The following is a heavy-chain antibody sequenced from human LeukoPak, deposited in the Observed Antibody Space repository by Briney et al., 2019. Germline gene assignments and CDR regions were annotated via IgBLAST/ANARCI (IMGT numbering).Heavy chain of an antibody. V-gene: IGHV4-39*07. CDR1: GGSISSSSYY. CDR2: IYYSGST. CDR3: ARDGADARSGSYHNWFDP. D-gene: IGHD1-26*01. J-gene: IGHJ5*02. Sequence: SETLSLTCTVSGGSISSSSYYWGWIRQPPGKGLEWIGSIYYSGSTYYNPSLKSRVTISVDTSKNQFSLKLSSVTAADTAVYYCARDGADARSGSYHNWFDPWGQGTLVTVSS.